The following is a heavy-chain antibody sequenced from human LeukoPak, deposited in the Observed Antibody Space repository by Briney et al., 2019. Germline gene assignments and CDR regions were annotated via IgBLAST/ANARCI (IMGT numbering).Heavy chain of an antibody. CDR2: IYYSGST. CDR3: ARGAYDFWSGYYEKVFDY. V-gene: IGHV4-59*01. Sequence: SETLSLTCTVSGGSISSYYWGWIRQPPGKGLEWIGYIYYSGSTNYNPSLKSRVTISVDTSKNQFSLKLSSVTAADTAVYYCARGAYDFWSGYYEKVFDYWGQGTLVTVSS. CDR1: GGSISSYY. J-gene: IGHJ4*02. D-gene: IGHD3-3*01.